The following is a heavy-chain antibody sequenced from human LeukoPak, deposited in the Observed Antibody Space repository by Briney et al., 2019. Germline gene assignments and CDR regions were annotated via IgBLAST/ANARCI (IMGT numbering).Heavy chain of an antibody. Sequence: GGSLRLSCAASGFTFSNAWMSWVRQAPGKGLEWVSTISTSGAATYYTDSVKGRFTISRDNSKNMLYLQMNSLRAEDTAVYYCAKDLRLPGYSSSWYGNLAYWGQGTLVTVSS. D-gene: IGHD6-13*01. J-gene: IGHJ4*02. V-gene: IGHV3-23*01. CDR1: GFTFSNAW. CDR3: AKDLRLPGYSSSWYGNLAY. CDR2: ISTSGAAT.